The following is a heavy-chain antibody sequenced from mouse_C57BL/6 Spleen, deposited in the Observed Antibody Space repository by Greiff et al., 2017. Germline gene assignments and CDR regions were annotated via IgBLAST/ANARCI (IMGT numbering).Heavy chain of an antibody. Sequence: QVQLQQPGAELVKPGASVKLSCKASGYTFTSYWMHWVKQRPGRGLEWIGRIDPNSGGTKYNEKFKSKATLTVDKPSSTAYMQLSSLTSEDSAVYYWARSGITTVVAPYFDYWGQGTTLTVSS. D-gene: IGHD1-1*01. J-gene: IGHJ2*01. CDR2: IDPNSGGT. CDR1: GYTFTSYW. V-gene: IGHV1-72*01. CDR3: ARSGITTVVAPYFDY.